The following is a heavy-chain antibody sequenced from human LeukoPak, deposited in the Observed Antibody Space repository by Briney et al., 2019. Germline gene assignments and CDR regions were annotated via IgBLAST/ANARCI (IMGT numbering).Heavy chain of an antibody. CDR2: IRYDGSNK. D-gene: IGHD6-13*01. CDR3: AKGNSSSWYVADY. V-gene: IGHV3-30*02. Sequence: GGSLRLSCAASGFTFSSYGMHWVRQAPGKGLEWVAFIRYDGSNKYYADSVKGRFTISRDNSKNTLYLQMNSLRAEDTAVYYCAKGNSSSWYVADYWGQGTLVTVSS. CDR1: GFTFSSYG. J-gene: IGHJ4*02.